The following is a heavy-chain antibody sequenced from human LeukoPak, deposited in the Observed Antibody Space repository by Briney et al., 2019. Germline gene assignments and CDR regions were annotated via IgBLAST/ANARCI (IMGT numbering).Heavy chain of an antibody. V-gene: IGHV4-39*07. D-gene: IGHD6-13*01. CDR2: IYHSGST. J-gene: IGHJ5*02. Sequence: SETLSLTCTVSGDSISSSTYYWGWIRQPPGKGLEWIGSIYHSGSTYYNPSLKSRVTISVDTSKNQFSLKLSSVTAADTAVYYCASHAIAAAHPNWFDPWGQGTLVTVSS. CDR1: GDSISSSTYY. CDR3: ASHAIAAAHPNWFDP.